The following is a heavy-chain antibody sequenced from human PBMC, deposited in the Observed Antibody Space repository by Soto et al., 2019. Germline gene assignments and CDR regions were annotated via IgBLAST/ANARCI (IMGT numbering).Heavy chain of an antibody. CDR1: GASFTSDNG. D-gene: IGHD6-19*01. CDR2: IFHSETT. Sequence: QMRLQESGPGLVKPSGTLSLACAVSGASFTSDNGGGGVRQPPGKGLEWIGEIFHSETTNYNPSLKSRATISVDKSKNQFSLTLTSVTAADTAVYYCAKNGWYSADIWGQGTMVTVSS. V-gene: IGHV4-4*02. J-gene: IGHJ3*02. CDR3: AKNGWYSADI.